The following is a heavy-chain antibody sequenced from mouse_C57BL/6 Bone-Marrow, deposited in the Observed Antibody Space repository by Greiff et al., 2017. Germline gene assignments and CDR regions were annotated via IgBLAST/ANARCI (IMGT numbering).Heavy chain of an antibody. CDR1: GYTFTSYW. D-gene: IGHD2-3*01. V-gene: IGHV1-69*01. J-gene: IGHJ4*01. CDR2: IDPSDSYT. CDR3: ARSYDGYYGAMDY. Sequence: QVQLQQPGAELVMPGASVKLSCKASGYTFTSYWMHWVKQSPGQGLEWIGEIDPSDSYTNYNQKFKGKSTLTVDKSSSTAYMQLSSLTSEDSAVYYCARSYDGYYGAMDYWGQGTSVTVSS.